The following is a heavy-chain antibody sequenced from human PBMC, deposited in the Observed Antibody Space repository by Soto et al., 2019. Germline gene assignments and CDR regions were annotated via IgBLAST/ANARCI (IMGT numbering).Heavy chain of an antibody. CDR1: GFTFDDYA. V-gene: IGHV3-9*01. D-gene: IGHD3-10*01. J-gene: IGHJ4*02. Sequence: PGGSLRLSCAASGFTFDDYAMHWVRQAPGKGLEWVSGISWNSGSIGYADSVKGRFTISRDNAKNSLYLQMNSLRAEDTALYYCAKVGGRLRGPIDYWGQGTLVTVSS. CDR2: ISWNSGSI. CDR3: AKVGGRLRGPIDY.